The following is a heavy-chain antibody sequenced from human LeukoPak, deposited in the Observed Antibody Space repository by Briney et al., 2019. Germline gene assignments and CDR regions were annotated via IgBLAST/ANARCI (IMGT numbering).Heavy chain of an antibody. J-gene: IGHJ5*01. D-gene: IGHD6-6*01. CDR3: ARHRSPTSSSFFDS. V-gene: IGHV4-4*09. CDR1: GGSISDYY. CDR2: IYTSGST. Sequence: PSETLSLTCTVSGGSISDYYWSWVRQSPGKGLEWLGYIYTSGSTNYNPSLKSRVTISADTSKNKFSLKLSSVTAADTAVYYCARHRSPTSSSFFDSWGQETLVSVSS.